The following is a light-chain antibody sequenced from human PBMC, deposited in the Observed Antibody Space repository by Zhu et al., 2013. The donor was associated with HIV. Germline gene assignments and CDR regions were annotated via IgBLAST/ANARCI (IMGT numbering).Light chain of an antibody. CDR2: DAS. V-gene: IGKV3-20*01. CDR3: QHYGSSPPWT. CDR1: QSVSSY. Sequence: EIVLTQSPATLSLSPGERATLSCRASQSVSSYLAWYQHKPGQAPRLLIYDASKRATGIPARFSGSGSRTDFTLTISRLEPDDFAVYYCQHYGSSPPWTFGQGTKVEVK. J-gene: IGKJ1*01.